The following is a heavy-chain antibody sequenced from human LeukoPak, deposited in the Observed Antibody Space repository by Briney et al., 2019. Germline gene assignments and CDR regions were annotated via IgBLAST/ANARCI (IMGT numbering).Heavy chain of an antibody. CDR1: GGSISSNNW. Sequence: SGTLSLTCAVSGGSISSNNWWSWVRQPPGKGLEWIGEIYHSGSANYNPSLKSRVTISVDTSKNQFSLKLSSVTAADTAVYYCARAVGGVLLWFGEDYYMDVWGKGTTVTVSS. D-gene: IGHD3-10*01. CDR3: ARAVGGVLLWFGEDYYMDV. J-gene: IGHJ6*03. CDR2: IYHSGSA. V-gene: IGHV4-4*02.